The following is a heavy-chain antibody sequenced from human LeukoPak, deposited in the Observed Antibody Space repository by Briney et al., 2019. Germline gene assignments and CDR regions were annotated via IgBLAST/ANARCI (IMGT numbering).Heavy chain of an antibody. CDR2: IIPIFGTA. D-gene: IGHD3-10*01. V-gene: IGHV1-69*13. CDR3: ARSYYYGSGSEFDY. CDR1: GGTFSSYA. Sequence: GASVKVSCKASGGTFSSYAISWVRQAPGQGLEWMGGIIPIFGTANYAQKFQGRVTITADESTSTAYMELSSLRSEDTAVYYCARSYYYGSGSEFDYWGQGTLVTVSS. J-gene: IGHJ4*02.